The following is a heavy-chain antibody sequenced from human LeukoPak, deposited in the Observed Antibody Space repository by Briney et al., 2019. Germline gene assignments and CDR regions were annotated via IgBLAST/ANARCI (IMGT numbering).Heavy chain of an antibody. CDR1: GFTFMRKTYW. CDR2: INYDGTST. Sequence: PGGSLRPSCAASGFTFMRKTYWMHWVRQAPGKGLVWVSRINYDGTSTNYADSVKGRFTISRDNARDTLYLQMNSVRAEDTAVYCCARHTTDRPNLIDHWGQGTLVTVSS. D-gene: IGHD1-1*01. V-gene: IGHV3-74*01. J-gene: IGHJ4*02. CDR3: ARHTTDRPNLIDH.